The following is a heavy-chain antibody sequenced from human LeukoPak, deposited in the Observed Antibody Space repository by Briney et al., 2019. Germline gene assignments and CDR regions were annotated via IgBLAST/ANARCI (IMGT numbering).Heavy chain of an antibody. CDR2: ISGDGTAG. D-gene: IGHD3-10*01. J-gene: IGHJ5*02. Sequence: GGSLRLSCAASGFTSSSYWMHWVRQVPGKGLVWVSRISGDGTAGNYADSVKGRFTISRDDAKNTVDLQMNSLRGEDTAVYYCVRGRGSYGWFDPWGQGTLVTVSS. V-gene: IGHV3-74*01. CDR3: VRGRGSYGWFDP. CDR1: GFTSSSYW.